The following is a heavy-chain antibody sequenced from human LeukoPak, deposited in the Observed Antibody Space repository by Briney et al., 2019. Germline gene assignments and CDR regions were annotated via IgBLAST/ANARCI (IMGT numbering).Heavy chain of an antibody. D-gene: IGHD1-1*01. CDR2: IKPDGSAE. J-gene: IGHJ4*02. Sequence: GGSLRLSCATSGFTFSSNWMSWVRHAPGRGLDWVANIKPDGSAEYYAASVKGRFTVSRDNAKNSLYLQMNSLRAEDTAVYYCARKGSTGDYWGQGTLVTVSS. V-gene: IGHV3-7*03. CDR1: GFTFSSNW. CDR3: ARKGSTGDY.